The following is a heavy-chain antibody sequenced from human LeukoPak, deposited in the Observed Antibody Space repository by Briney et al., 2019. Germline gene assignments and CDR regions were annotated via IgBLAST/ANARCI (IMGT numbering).Heavy chain of an antibody. D-gene: IGHD3-3*01. CDR2: MNPNSGNT. Sequence: GASVKVSCKASGYTFTSYDINWVRQATGQGLEWMGWMNPNSGNTGYAQKFQGRVTITRNTSISTAYMELSSLRSEDTAVYYCATEGEGFDFWSGDAFDIWGQGTMVTVSS. V-gene: IGHV1-8*03. J-gene: IGHJ3*02. CDR1: GYTFTSYD. CDR3: ATEGEGFDFWSGDAFDI.